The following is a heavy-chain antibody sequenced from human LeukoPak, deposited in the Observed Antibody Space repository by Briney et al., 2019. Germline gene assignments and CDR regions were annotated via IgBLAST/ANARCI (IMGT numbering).Heavy chain of an antibody. Sequence: GGSLRLSCAASGFTFDDYAMHWVRQAPGKGLEWVSGISWNSGSIDYADSVKGRFTISRDNAKNSLYLQMNSLRAEDTALYYCAKGRFGSGWGYYYYYGMDVWGQGTTVTVSS. V-gene: IGHV3-9*01. CDR3: AKGRFGSGWGYYYYYGMDV. CDR1: GFTFDDYA. J-gene: IGHJ6*02. D-gene: IGHD6-19*01. CDR2: ISWNSGSI.